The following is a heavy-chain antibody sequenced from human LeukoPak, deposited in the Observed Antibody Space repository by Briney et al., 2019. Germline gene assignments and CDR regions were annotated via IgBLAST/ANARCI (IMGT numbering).Heavy chain of an antibody. CDR2: ISGSGGNT. J-gene: IGHJ5*02. CDR3: AKDRYSGSSAWFDP. D-gene: IGHD6-6*01. CDR1: GFTFSSYG. Sequence: GSLRLSCAASGFTFSSYGMHWVRQAPGKGLEWVSGISGSGGNTYYADSVKGRFTISRDNSKNALYLQMNSLRAEDTAVYYCAKDRYSGSSAWFDPWGQGTLVTVSS. V-gene: IGHV3-23*01.